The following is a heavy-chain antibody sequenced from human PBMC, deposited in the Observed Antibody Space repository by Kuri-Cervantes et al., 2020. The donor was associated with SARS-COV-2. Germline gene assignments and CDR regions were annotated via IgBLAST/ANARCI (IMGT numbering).Heavy chain of an antibody. D-gene: IGHD6-19*01. CDR2: IYYSGST. Sequence: SETLSLTCTVSGGSISSSSYHWGWIRQPPGKGLEWIGSIYYSGSTYYNPSLKSRVTISVDTSKNQFSLKLSSVTAADTAVYYCASKLSSGWYKGFDPWGQGTLVTVSS. CDR1: GGSISSSSYH. J-gene: IGHJ5*02. CDR3: ASKLSSGWYKGFDP. V-gene: IGHV4-39*07.